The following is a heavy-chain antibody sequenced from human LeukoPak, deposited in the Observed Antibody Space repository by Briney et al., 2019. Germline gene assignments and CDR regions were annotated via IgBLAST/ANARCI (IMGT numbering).Heavy chain of an antibody. V-gene: IGHV3-48*03. CDR1: GFTFSGYE. CDR3: ALVTTVTYHY. D-gene: IGHD4-17*01. CDR2: ISTSGKTI. Sequence: GGSLRLSCAASGFTFSGYEMNRVRQAPGKGLEWISYISTSGKTIYYADSVKGRFTISRDNAKNSLYLQMNSLRDEDTAVYYCALVTTVTYHYWGQGTLVTVSS. J-gene: IGHJ4*02.